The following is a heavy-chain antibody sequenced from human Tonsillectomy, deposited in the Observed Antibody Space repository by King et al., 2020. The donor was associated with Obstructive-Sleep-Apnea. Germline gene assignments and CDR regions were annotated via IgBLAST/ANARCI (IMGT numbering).Heavy chain of an antibody. CDR2: ISYDGSNK. V-gene: IGHV3-30*04. Sequence: QLVQSGGGVVQPGRSLRLSCAASGFTFSSYAMHWVRQAPGKGLEWVAVISYDGSNKYYADSVKGRFTISRDNSKNTLYLQMNSLRAEDTAVYYCATDLPGTAMVTCGAFEIWGQGTLATVSS. CDR3: ATDLPGTAMVTCGAFEI. D-gene: IGHD5-18*01. J-gene: IGHJ3*02. CDR1: GFTFSSYA.